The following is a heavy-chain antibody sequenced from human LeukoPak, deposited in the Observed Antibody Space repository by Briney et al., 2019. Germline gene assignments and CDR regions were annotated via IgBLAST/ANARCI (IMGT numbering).Heavy chain of an antibody. V-gene: IGHV1-18*01. CDR1: GYTFSSDG. J-gene: IGHJ5*02. CDR2: ISAYNGNT. D-gene: IGHD3-22*01. CDR3: ARTIAGYYLNWFDP. Sequence: ASVKVSCKASGYTFSSDGISWVRQAPGQGLEWMGWISAYNGNTNYAQKLQGRVTMTTDTSTSTAYMELRSLRSDDTAVYYCARTIAGYYLNWFDPWGQGTLVTVSS.